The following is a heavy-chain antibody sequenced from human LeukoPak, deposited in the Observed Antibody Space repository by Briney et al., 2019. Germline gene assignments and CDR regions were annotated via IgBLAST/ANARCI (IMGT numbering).Heavy chain of an antibody. CDR2: IYPGDSDT. D-gene: IGHD3-22*01. CDR3: ATQGEDSSGYLDAFDI. CDR1: GYRFSNFW. V-gene: IGHV5-51*01. Sequence: KRGESLKISCKGSGYRFSNFWIGWVRQMPGKGLEWMGIIYPGDSDTRYSPPFQGQVTISADKSISTAYLQWSSLKASDTAMYYCATQGEDSSGYLDAFDIWGQGTMVTVSS. J-gene: IGHJ3*02.